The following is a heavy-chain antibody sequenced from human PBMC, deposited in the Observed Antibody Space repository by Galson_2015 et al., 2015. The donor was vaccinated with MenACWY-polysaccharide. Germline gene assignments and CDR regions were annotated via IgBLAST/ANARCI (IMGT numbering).Heavy chain of an antibody. CDR1: GFTFISLW. V-gene: IGHV3-7*04. CDR2: IKQDGTDK. CDR3: ARGRGTTVGVDC. D-gene: IGHD4-17*01. Sequence: SLRLSCAASGFTFISLWMTWVRQAPGKGLEWVANIKQDGTDKYYVDSVKGRFTISRDNAKNSLYLQMNSLRADDTAVYYCARGRGTTVGVDCWGQGTLVTVSS. J-gene: IGHJ4*02.